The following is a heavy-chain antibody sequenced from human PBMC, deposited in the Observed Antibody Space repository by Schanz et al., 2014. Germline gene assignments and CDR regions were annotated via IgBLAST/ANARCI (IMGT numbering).Heavy chain of an antibody. CDR2: ISGSSSTK. Sequence: EVQLVESGGGLAQPGGSLRLSCAASGITFSGYSMNWVRQAPGKGLEWVSYISGSSSTKYYADSVKGRFTISRDNSKNTLYLQMNSLRAEDTAVYYCARVVRLAYCGGDCYSGGYFDLWGRGTLVTVSS. CDR3: ARVVRLAYCGGDCYSGGYFDL. J-gene: IGHJ2*01. V-gene: IGHV3-48*01. D-gene: IGHD2-21*01. CDR1: GITFSGYS.